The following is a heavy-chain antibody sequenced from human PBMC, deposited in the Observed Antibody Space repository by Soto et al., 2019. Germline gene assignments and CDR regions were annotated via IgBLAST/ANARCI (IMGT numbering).Heavy chain of an antibody. V-gene: IGHV4-59*01. CDR1: GGSISSYY. CDR2: IYYSGST. D-gene: IGHD4-17*01. Sequence: PSETLSLTCTVSGGSISSYYWSWIRQPPGKGLEWIGYIYYSGSTNYNPSLKSRVTISVDTSKNQFSLKLSSATAADTAVYYCARVARGHYGANQGGWFDPWGQGTLVTVSS. CDR3: ARVARGHYGANQGGWFDP. J-gene: IGHJ5*02.